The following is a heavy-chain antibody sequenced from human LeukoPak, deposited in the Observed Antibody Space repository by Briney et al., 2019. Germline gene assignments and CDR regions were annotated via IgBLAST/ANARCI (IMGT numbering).Heavy chain of an antibody. CDR3: ARELGYCSGGSCSNWFDP. V-gene: IGHV3-66*01. Sequence: GGSLRLSCAASGFTVSSNYMSWVRQAPGKGLEWVSVIYSGGSTYYADSVKGRFTISRDNSKNTLYLQMNSLRAEDTAVYYCARELGYCSGGSCSNWFDPWGQGTLVTVSS. CDR1: GFTVSSNY. D-gene: IGHD2-15*01. J-gene: IGHJ5*02. CDR2: IYSGGST.